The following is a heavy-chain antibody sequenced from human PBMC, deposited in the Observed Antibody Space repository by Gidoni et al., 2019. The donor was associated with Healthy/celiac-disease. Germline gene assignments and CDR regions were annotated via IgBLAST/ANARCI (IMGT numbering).Heavy chain of an antibody. CDR1: GDSLSTSGVG. J-gene: IGHJ4*02. V-gene: IGHV2-5*02. CDR2: ISWDDDK. CDR3: AHRLLVRGSVTAFDY. D-gene: IGHD2-21*02. Sequence: QITLKESGPTRVKPTQTPTLTCTFAGDSLSTSGVGVGWIRQPPGTAPELLALISWDDDKRYSPSLKSRLTITKDTSKSQVFLTMTYMDPVDTATYFCAHRLLVRGSVTAFDYWGQGTLVTVSS.